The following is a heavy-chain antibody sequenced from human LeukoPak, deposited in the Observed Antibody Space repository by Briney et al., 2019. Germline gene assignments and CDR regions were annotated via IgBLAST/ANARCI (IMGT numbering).Heavy chain of an antibody. CDR3: ARDCRDGYNYAGWFDP. V-gene: IGHV1-2*02. J-gene: IGHJ5*02. CDR1: GYTFTSYD. CDR2: INPNSGGT. D-gene: IGHD5-24*01. Sequence: ASVKVSCKASGYTFTSYDINWVRQATGQGLEWMGWINPNSGGTNYAQKFQGRVTMTRDTSISTAYMELSRLRSDDTAVYYCARDCRDGYNYAGWFDPWGQGTLVTVSS.